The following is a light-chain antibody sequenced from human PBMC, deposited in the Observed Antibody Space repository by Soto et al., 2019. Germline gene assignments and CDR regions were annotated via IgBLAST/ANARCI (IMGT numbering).Light chain of an antibody. CDR3: QQYGDSQYT. CDR2: DAS. CDR1: QSVRSRY. Sequence: VVTQSPGTLSLSLGERATLSCRTSQSVRSRYLAWYQQKPGQAPTLLIYDASSRPGGIPDRFIGSGSGTDFTLTISRLEPEDFAVYYCQQYGDSQYTFGQGTKLEIK. J-gene: IGKJ2*01. V-gene: IGKV3-20*01.